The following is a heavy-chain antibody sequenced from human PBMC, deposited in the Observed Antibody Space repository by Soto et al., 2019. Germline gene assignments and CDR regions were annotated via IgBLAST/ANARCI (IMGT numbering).Heavy chain of an antibody. V-gene: IGHV4-59*08. D-gene: IGHD4-17*01. CDR3: ARSDYGAQYDY. CDR1: GGSISGYY. Sequence: SETLSLTCTVSGGSISGYYWNWIRQPPGKGLEWIGYMYYGGSPHYNPSLRSRVTISGDTSKNQFSLKLSSVTASDTAIYYCARSDYGAQYDYWGQGTLVTVSS. CDR2: MYYGGSP. J-gene: IGHJ4*02.